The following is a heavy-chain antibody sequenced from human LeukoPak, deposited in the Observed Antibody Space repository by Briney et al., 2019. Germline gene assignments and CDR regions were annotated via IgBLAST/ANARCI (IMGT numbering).Heavy chain of an antibody. V-gene: IGHV6-1*01. CDR3: ARDLGPAQWLPKENNWFDP. Sequence: SQTLSLTCAISGDSVSSNSAAWNWIRQSPSRGLEWLGRTYYRSKWYNDYAVSVKSRITITPDTSKNQFSLQLNSVTPEDTAVYYCARDLGPAQWLPKENNWFDPWGQGSLVTVSS. CDR2: TYYRSKWYN. D-gene: IGHD6-19*01. CDR1: GDSVSSNSAA. J-gene: IGHJ5*02.